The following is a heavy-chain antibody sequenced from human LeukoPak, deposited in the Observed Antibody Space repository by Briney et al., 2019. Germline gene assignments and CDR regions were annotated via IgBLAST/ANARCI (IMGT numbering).Heavy chain of an antibody. CDR2: ISPSSSMI. Sequence: GGSLRLSCAASGLTVSTNYMTWVRQAPGKGLEWVSSISPSSSMIHHADSVRGRFTISRDNAKNSLYLQMNSLRDEDTAVYYCASRRGFDDWGQGTLVTVSS. CDR3: ASRRGFDD. J-gene: IGHJ4*02. V-gene: IGHV3-48*02. CDR1: GLTVSTNY. D-gene: IGHD3-10*01.